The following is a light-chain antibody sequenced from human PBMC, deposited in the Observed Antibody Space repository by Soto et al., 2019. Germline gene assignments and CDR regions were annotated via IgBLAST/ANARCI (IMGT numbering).Light chain of an antibody. CDR2: NNN. Sequence: QSVLTQPHSASGTPGQRVTISCSGSSSNIGSNTVNWYQQLPGTAPKLLIYNNNQRPSGVPDRFSGSKSGTSASLAISGIQSEDEADYYCAAWDDSLKGLVFGTGTKLTVL. CDR3: AAWDDSLKGLV. CDR1: SSNIGSNT. J-gene: IGLJ1*01. V-gene: IGLV1-44*01.